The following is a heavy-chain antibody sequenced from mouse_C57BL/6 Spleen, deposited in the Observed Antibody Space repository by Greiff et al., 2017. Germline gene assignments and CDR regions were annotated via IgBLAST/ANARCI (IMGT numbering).Heavy chain of an antibody. J-gene: IGHJ2*01. Sequence: EVHLVESGEGLVKPGGSLKLSCAASGFTFSSYAMSWVRQTPEKRLEWVAYISSGGDYIYYADTVKGRFTISRDNARNTLYLQMSSLKSEDTAMYYCTREGSSYGTFDYWGQGTTLTVSS. CDR3: TREGSSYGTFDY. D-gene: IGHD1-1*01. V-gene: IGHV5-9-1*02. CDR2: ISSGGDYI. CDR1: GFTFSSYA.